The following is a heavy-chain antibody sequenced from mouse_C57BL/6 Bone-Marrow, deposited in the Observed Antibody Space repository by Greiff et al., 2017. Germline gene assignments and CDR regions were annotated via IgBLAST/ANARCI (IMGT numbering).Heavy chain of an antibody. CDR3: AGIRPVFAY. V-gene: IGHV1-19*01. CDR1: GYTFTDYY. Sequence: VQLQQSGPVLVKPGASVKMSCKASGYTFTDYYMNWVKQSHGKSLEWIGVINPYNGGTSYNQKFKGKATLTVDKSSSTAYMELNGLTSEDSAIYYCAGIRPVFAYWNQGTLVTVSA. CDR2: INPYNGGT. D-gene: IGHD1-1*02. J-gene: IGHJ3*01.